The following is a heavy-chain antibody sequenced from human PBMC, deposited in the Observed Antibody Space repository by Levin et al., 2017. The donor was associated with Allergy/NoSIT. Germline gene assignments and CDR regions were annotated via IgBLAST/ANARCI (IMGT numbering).Heavy chain of an antibody. D-gene: IGHD6-13*01. V-gene: IGHV3-21*01. CDR3: ASWYSSSWYGGL. Sequence: PGGSLRLSCAASGFTFRSYWMNWVRQAPGKGLEWVSSISSSSSDIYYGDSVRGRFTISRDNGKNSLFLQMNSLRAEDTAVYYCASWYSSSWYGGLWGQGTLVTVSS. J-gene: IGHJ4*02. CDR2: ISSSSSDI. CDR1: GFTFRSYW.